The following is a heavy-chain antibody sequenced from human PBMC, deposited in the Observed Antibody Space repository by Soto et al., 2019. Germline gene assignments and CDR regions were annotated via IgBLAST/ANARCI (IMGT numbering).Heavy chain of an antibody. D-gene: IGHD3-16*01. CDR2: IGGLRAET. CDR3: ARDVRTNDEYDYFLHYMET. V-gene: IGHV1-18*01. CDR1: GYTFRNYG. J-gene: IGHJ6*04. Sequence: ASVKVSCKISGYTFRNYGISWVRQAPGQGLEWMGWIGGLRAETTYSRKFQGRLPLSAEASTYTAYLQLRGLKSDDTAVYYCARDVRTNDEYDYFLHYMETWGNGTTVTVSS.